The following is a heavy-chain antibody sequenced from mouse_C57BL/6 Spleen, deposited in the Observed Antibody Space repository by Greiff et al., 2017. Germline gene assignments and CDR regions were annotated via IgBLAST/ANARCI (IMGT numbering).Heavy chain of an antibody. CDR1: GYAFSSSW. Sequence: QVQLKQSGPELVKPGASVKISCKASGYAFSSSWMNWVKQRPGKGLEWIGRIYPGDGDTNYNGKFKGKATLTADKSSSTAYMQLSSLTSEDSAVYVCASYDYDGYFDVWGTGTTVTVSS. V-gene: IGHV1-82*01. CDR3: ASYDYDGYFDV. J-gene: IGHJ1*03. CDR2: IYPGDGDT. D-gene: IGHD2-4*01.